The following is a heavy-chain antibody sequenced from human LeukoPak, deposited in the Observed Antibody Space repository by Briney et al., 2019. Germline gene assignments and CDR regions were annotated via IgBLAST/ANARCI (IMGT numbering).Heavy chain of an antibody. V-gene: IGHV4-38-2*01. CDR1: GYSISSSDY. J-gene: IGHJ3*01. CDR3: AKNSSGSGFDV. D-gene: IGHD6-19*01. CDR2: IYYSGST. Sequence: SETLSLTCAVSGYSISSSDYWGWIRQPPGKGLEWIASIYYSGSTHYNPSLKSRVTISVDTSKRQFSLNVNSVTAADTAIYYCAKNSSGSGFDVWSQGTMVTVSS.